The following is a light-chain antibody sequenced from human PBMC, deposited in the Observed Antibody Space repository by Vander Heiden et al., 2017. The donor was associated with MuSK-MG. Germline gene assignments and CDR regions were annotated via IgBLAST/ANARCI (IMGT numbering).Light chain of an antibody. V-gene: IGLV3-21*04. J-gene: IGLJ2*01. CDR1: SIGSKH. Sequence: SYVLTQPPSVSVAPGETATITCEGNSIGSKHVHWYQQKPGRAPVMVISKAYDRSSGIPERFHGSNSGNTATLTSWGVEAGDEADYCCHGWDDSVDGSGFGAGNKLTVL. CDR2: KAY. CDR3: HGWDDSVDGSG.